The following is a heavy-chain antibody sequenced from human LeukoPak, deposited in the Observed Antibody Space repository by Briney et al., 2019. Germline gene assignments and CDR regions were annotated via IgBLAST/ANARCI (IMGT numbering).Heavy chain of an antibody. D-gene: IGHD2-2*01. J-gene: IGHJ6*03. CDR3: ARAPYCTSTSCYAGYYYYYYMDV. CDR1: VYTFTSHG. Sequence: ASVRVSCKASVYTFTSHGISWVRQAPGQGGGWMGWISAYNGNTNYAQNLQGRVTITTDTSTNTAYMELRSLRSDDTAVYYCARAPYCTSTSCYAGYYYYYYMDVWGKGTTVTVSS. V-gene: IGHV1-18*01. CDR2: ISAYNGNT.